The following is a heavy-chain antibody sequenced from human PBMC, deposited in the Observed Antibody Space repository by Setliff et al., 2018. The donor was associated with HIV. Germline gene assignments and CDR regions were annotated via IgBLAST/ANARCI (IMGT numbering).Heavy chain of an antibody. D-gene: IGHD3-10*01. CDR2: INHSGNT. J-gene: IGHJ2*01. CDR3: ARDHRLPGVQPPYWYFDL. V-gene: IGHV4-34*01. CDR1: VSPSVITT. Sequence: SETRPSPALSLVSPSVITTGTGFASPQGGGLEWIGEINHSGNTDYNSSLKSRVTISVDTSKKQFSLEMRSLTAADTAVYYCARDHRLPGVQPPYWYFDLWGRGTLVTVSS.